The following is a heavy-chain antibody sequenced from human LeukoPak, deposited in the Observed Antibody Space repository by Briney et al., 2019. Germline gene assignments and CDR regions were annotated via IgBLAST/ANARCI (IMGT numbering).Heavy chain of an antibody. CDR3: ARDQGRFCSRASCYYFDY. V-gene: IGHV3-33*08. CDR2: IWYDGSNT. Sequence: GRTLRLFCAASGFTDSRNYMRWARQVSGKGLEWVAVIWYDGSNTYYTDAVKGRFSVSRDNSNNTLFLQMNSLRAEDTAVYYCARDQGRFCSRASCYYFDYWGQGTLVTVSS. D-gene: IGHD2-2*01. J-gene: IGHJ4*02. CDR1: GFTDSRNY.